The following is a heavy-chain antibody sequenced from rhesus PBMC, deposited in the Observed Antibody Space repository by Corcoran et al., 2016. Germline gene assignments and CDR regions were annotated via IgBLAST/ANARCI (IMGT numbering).Heavy chain of an antibody. CDR3: ARGLGDY. D-gene: IGHD3-3*01. CDR2: IYSKKERT. J-gene: IGHJ4*01. CDR1: GGSISSINW. V-gene: IGHV4-65*01. Sequence: QVQLHESCPGLVKPSETLSLPCAVFGGSISSINWCSWLSQPPGKGLAWIGCIYSKKERTKYNPSLKKRVTISKDTSKNQFSLKLSAVTAADTGVYYWARGLGDYWGQGVLVTVSS.